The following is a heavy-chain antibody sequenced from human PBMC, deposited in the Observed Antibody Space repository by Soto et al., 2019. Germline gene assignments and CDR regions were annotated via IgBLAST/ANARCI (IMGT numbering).Heavy chain of an antibody. CDR3: AGRAFSSSFFDY. V-gene: IGHV4-34*01. D-gene: IGHD6-6*01. CDR1: GGSFSGYY. J-gene: IGHJ4*02. Sequence: SETLSLTCAVYGGSFSGYYWSWIRQPPGKGLEWIGEINHSGSTNYNPSLKSRVTISVDTSKNQFSLKLSSVTAADTAVYYCAGRAFSSSFFDYWGQGTLVTVSS. CDR2: INHSGST.